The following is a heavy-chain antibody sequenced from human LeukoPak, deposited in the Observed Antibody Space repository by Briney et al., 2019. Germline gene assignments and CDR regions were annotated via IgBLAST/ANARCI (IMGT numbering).Heavy chain of an antibody. Sequence: GGSLRLSCAAPGFVFSSNSMIWVRQAPGKGLEWVSYISSSSSTIYYADSVKGRFTISRDNAKNSLYRQMNSLRAEDTAVYYCATSGYSNIDYWGQGTLVTVSS. V-gene: IGHV3-48*04. J-gene: IGHJ4*02. CDR3: ATSGYSNIDY. D-gene: IGHD4-11*01. CDR2: ISSSSSTI. CDR1: GFVFSSNS.